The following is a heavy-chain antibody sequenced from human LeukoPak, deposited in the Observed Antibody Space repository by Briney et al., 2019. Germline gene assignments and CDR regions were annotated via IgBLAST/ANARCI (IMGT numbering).Heavy chain of an antibody. CDR3: ARGATVNALSYMDV. D-gene: IGHD4-11*01. CDR1: GFTFSSYW. J-gene: IGHJ6*03. V-gene: IGHV3-74*01. CDR2: INSDGSST. Sequence: GGSLRLSCAASGFTFSSYWMHWVRQAPGKGLVWVPRINSDGSSTSYADSVKGRFTISRDNAKNTLYLQMNSLRAEDTAVYYCARGATVNALSYMDVWGKGTTVTVSS.